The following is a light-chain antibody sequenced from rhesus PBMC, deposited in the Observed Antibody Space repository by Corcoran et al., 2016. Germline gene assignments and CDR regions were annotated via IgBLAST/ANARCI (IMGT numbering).Light chain of an antibody. CDR1: ENLNNY. J-gene: IGKJ1*01. V-gene: IGKV1-74*01. Sequence: DIQLTQSPSSLSASVGDRVTITCRASENLNNYLHWYQQKPGKAPKLLISKTSILQSGAPSRLSGTGSGTDYTFTISSLQPEDFASYYCQHNYGTPWTFGQGTKVDIK. CDR2: KTS. CDR3: QHNYGTPWT.